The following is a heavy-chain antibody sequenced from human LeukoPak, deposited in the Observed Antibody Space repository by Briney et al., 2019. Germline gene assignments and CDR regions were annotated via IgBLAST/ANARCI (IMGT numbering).Heavy chain of an antibody. V-gene: IGHV3-23*01. CDR3: ARDPYSGSYGNYYYYFMDV. CDR1: GFTFSNYG. D-gene: IGHD1-26*01. CDR2: IGDSDGST. J-gene: IGHJ6*03. Sequence: GGSLRLSCAASGFTFSNYGMNWVRQAPGKGLEWVSGIGDSDGSTYYADSVKGRFTISRDNAKNSLYLQMNSLRAEDTAVYYCARDPYSGSYGNYYYYFMDVWGKGTTVTISS.